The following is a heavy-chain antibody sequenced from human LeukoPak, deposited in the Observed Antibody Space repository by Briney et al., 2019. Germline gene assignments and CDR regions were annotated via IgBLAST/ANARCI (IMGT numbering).Heavy chain of an antibody. V-gene: IGHV4-38-2*01. CDR1: GYSIISGYY. CDR3: ARRSGYSYYFDY. Sequence: SETLSLTCAVSGYSIISGYYWGWIRQPPGKGLEWIGNIYHSGSTYYNPSLKSRATISVDTSKNQFSLNLSSVTAADTAVYYCARRSGYSYYFDYWGQGTLVTVSS. D-gene: IGHD3-22*01. CDR2: IYHSGST. J-gene: IGHJ4*02.